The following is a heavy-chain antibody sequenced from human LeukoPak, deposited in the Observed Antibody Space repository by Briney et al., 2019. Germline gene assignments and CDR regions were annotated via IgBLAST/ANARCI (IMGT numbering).Heavy chain of an antibody. V-gene: IGHV3-48*02. CDR2: VSAGSITI. J-gene: IGHJ4*02. CDR3: ARGHYSFDY. Sequence: GGSLRLSCAASGFTFNNYDMNWVRQAPGKGLEWVSYVSAGSITIYYADSVKGRFTISRDNAKNSLYLQMNSLRDEDTAVYCCARGHYSFDYWGQGTLVTVSS. CDR1: GFTFNNYD.